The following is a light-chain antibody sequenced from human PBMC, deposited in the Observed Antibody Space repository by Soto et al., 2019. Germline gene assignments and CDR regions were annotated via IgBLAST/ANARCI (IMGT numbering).Light chain of an antibody. Sequence: DIQMTQTPPTLSASIGDRVTITCRASQNIGRYLAWYQQKPGEAPKFLSYAASSLENGVPSRFRGGRSETEFTLTIAGLQPDDFETYYCLQYNGFTRTFGQGTKVDIK. CDR1: QNIGRY. V-gene: IGKV1-5*03. J-gene: IGKJ1*01. CDR3: LQYNGFTRT. CDR2: AAS.